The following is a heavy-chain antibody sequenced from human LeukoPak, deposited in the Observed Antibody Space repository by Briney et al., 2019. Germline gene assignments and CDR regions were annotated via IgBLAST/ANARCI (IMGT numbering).Heavy chain of an antibody. CDR1: GYTFTSYD. CDR2: MNPNSGNT. D-gene: IGHD4-4*01. V-gene: IGHV1-8*01. J-gene: IGHJ3*02. Sequence: GASVKVSCKASGYTFTSYDIHWVRPATGQGREWMGWMNPNSGNTGYAQKFQGRVTMTRNTSISTAYMELSSLRSEDTAVYYCARRRTTMGPHDAFDIWGQGTMVTVSS. CDR3: ARRRTTMGPHDAFDI.